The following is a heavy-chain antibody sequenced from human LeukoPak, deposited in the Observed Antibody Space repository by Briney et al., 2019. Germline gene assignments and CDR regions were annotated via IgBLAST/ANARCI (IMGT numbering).Heavy chain of an antibody. CDR1: GDSVSSNSAA. Sequence: SQTLSLTCAISGDSVSSNSAAWNWIRQSPSRGLEWLGRTYYRSKWYNDYAVSVKSRITINPDTSKNQFSLQLNSVTPKDTAVYYCARASGYESIYYYYGMDVWGQGTTVTVSS. J-gene: IGHJ6*02. CDR3: ARASGYESIYYYYGMDV. V-gene: IGHV6-1*01. D-gene: IGHD5-12*01. CDR2: TYYRSKWYN.